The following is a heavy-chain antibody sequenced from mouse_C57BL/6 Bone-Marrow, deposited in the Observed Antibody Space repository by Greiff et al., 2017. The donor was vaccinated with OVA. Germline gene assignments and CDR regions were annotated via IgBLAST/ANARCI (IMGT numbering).Heavy chain of an antibody. CDR3: ARGYYSNYALFAY. CDR1: GFTFSDYY. J-gene: IGHJ3*01. V-gene: IGHV5-12*01. CDR2: ISNGGGST. D-gene: IGHD2-5*01. Sequence: EVKLVESGGGLVQPGGSLKLSCAASGFTFSDYYMYWVRQTPEKRLEWVAYISNGGGSTYYPDTVKGRFTISRDNAKNTLYLQMSRLKSEDTAMYYCARGYYSNYALFAYWGQGTLVTVSA.